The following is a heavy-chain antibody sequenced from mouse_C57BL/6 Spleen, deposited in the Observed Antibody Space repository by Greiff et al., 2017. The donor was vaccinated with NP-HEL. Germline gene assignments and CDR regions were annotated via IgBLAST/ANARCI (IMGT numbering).Heavy chain of an antibody. CDR1: GYTFTSYW. Sequence: VQLQQPGAELVMPGASVKLSCKASGYTFTSYWMHWVKQRPGQGLEWIGEIDPSDSYTNYNQKFKGKATLTVDKSTSTAYMQLSSLTSEDSAVYYCARSGGYSFDYWGQGTTLTVSS. D-gene: IGHD1-1*02. V-gene: IGHV1-69*01. CDR3: ARSGGYSFDY. J-gene: IGHJ2*01. CDR2: IDPSDSYT.